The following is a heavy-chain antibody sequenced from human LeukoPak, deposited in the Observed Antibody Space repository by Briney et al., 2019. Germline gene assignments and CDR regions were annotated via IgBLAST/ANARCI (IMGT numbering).Heavy chain of an antibody. Sequence: PSQTLSLTCTVSGGSISSGDYYWSWIRQPPGKGLEWIGYIYYSGSTYYNPSLKSRVTISVDTSKNQFSLKLSSVTAADMAVYYCARDAYYYDSSGYSPYFDYWGQGTLVTVSS. CDR3: ARDAYYYDSSGYSPYFDY. V-gene: IGHV4-30-4*08. CDR1: GGSISSGDYY. CDR2: IYYSGST. J-gene: IGHJ4*02. D-gene: IGHD3-22*01.